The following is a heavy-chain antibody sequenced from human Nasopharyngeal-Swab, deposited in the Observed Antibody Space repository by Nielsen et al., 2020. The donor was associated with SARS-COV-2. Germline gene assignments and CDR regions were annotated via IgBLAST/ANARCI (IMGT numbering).Heavy chain of an antibody. CDR3: AKDRSSGYPVDY. CDR2: ISSSSSYT. CDR1: GFTFSDYY. Sequence: GALKISCAASGFTFSDYYMSWIRQAPGKGLEWVSYISSSSSYTNYADSVKGRFTISRDNSKNTLYLQMNSLRAEDTAVYYCAKDRSSGYPVDYWGQGTLVTVSS. J-gene: IGHJ4*02. V-gene: IGHV3-11*05. D-gene: IGHD3-22*01.